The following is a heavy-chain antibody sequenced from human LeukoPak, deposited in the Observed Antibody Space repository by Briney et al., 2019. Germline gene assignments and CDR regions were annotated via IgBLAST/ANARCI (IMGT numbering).Heavy chain of an antibody. V-gene: IGHV1-2*02. CDR2: INPNSGGT. CDR1: GYTFTGYY. Sequence: GASVKVSCKASGYTFTGYYMHWVRQAPGQGLEWMGWINPNSGGTNYVQKFQGRVTMTRDTSISTAYMELSRLRSDDTAVYYCARTGRDSSWYIDESWGQGTLVTVSS. J-gene: IGHJ4*02. CDR3: ARTGRDSSWYIDES. D-gene: IGHD6-13*01.